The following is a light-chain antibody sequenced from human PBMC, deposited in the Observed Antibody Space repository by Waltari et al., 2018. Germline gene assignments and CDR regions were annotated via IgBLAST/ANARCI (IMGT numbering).Light chain of an antibody. V-gene: IGKV1-5*03. Sequence: DIQMTQSPSSLSASVGDSVTVTCRASQAISSWLAWYQQKPGNAPKLLISKASTLESGVPSRFSGSGSGTEFTLTISSLQPDDFATYYCQQYSAYSRTFGQGTKVEIK. CDR2: KAS. CDR1: QAISSW. CDR3: QQYSAYSRT. J-gene: IGKJ1*01.